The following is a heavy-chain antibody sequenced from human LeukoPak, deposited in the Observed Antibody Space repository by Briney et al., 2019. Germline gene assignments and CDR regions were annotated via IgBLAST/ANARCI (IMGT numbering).Heavy chain of an antibody. Sequence: GGSLRLSCAASGFTFSSYTLNWVRQAPGKGLEWVSSISSSGDYIYYADSMKGRFTISRDNAKKSLYLQMNSPRAEDTAVYYCARGTMVTVNFDYWGQGTLVTVSS. CDR1: GFTFSSYT. D-gene: IGHD4-11*01. J-gene: IGHJ4*02. V-gene: IGHV3-21*01. CDR3: ARGTMVTVNFDY. CDR2: ISSSGDYI.